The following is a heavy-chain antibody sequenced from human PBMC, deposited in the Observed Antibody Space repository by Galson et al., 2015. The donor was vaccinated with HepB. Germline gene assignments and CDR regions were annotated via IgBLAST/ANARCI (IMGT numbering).Heavy chain of an antibody. D-gene: IGHD3-16*02. CDR2: IKQDGSEK. CDR1: GFTFSSYS. V-gene: IGHV3-7*01. Sequence: SLRLSCAASGFTFSSYSMNWVRQAPGKGLEWVANIKQDGSEKYYVDSVKGRFTISRDNAKNSLYLQMNSLRAEDTAVYYCARDQYDYIWGSYRYTEQFYYYYYMDVWGKGTTVTVSS. J-gene: IGHJ6*03. CDR3: ARDQYDYIWGSYRYTEQFYYYYYMDV.